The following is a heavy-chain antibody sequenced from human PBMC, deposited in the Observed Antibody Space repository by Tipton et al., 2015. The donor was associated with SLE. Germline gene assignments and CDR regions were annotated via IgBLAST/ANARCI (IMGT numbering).Heavy chain of an antibody. CDR1: GGSISSYY. CDR2: IYHSGST. CDR3: ARDDFRDYQGGSY. V-gene: IGHV4-59*12. J-gene: IGHJ4*02. Sequence: TLSLTCTVSGGSISSYYWSWIRQPPGKGLEWIGSIYHSGSTYYNPSLKSRVTISVDTSKNQFSLKLSSVTAADTAVYYCARDDFRDYQGGSYWGQGTLVTVSS. D-gene: IGHD4-17*01.